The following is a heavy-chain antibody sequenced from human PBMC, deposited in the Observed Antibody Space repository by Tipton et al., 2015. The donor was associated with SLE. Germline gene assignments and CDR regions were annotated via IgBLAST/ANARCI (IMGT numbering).Heavy chain of an antibody. CDR1: GGSITSVGYS. V-gene: IGHV4-30-2*01. Sequence: TLSLTCAVSGGSITSVGYSWSWIRQPPGKGLGWLGYIYHTGSTYYDPSLTSRVTIPVDRSKNQFSLTVTSVTAEDTAVYYCARSRDGYNADAFDIWCQGTMVTVSS. J-gene: IGHJ3*02. D-gene: IGHD5-24*01. CDR3: ARSRDGYNADAFDI. CDR2: IYHTGST.